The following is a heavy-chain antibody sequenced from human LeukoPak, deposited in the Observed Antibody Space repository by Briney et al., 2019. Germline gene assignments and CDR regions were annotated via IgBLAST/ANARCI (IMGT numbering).Heavy chain of an antibody. CDR2: VRTKIEGETT. D-gene: IGHD1-26*01. J-gene: IGHJ6*02. V-gene: IGHV3-15*01. Sequence: GGSLRLSCAASGFNFNYVWMNWVRQAPGKGLEWVGRVRTKIEGETTDYAAPVEGRFTISRDDSKTTLYLQMNSLKTEDSAVYYCTTERNWELLRPYGLDIWGQGTTVTV. CDR3: TTERNWELLRPYGLDI. CDR1: GFNFNYVW.